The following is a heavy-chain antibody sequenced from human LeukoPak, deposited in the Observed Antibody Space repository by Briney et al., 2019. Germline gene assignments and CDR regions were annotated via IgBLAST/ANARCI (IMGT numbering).Heavy chain of an antibody. CDR1: GGSISSYY. Sequence: SETLSLTCTVSGGSISSYYWSWIRQPAGKGLEWIGRIHTSGSTNYNPSLTSRVTMSVDTSKNQFSLKLSSVPAADTAMYYCARGGGEGLDFWSGIDAFDIWGQGTMVTVSS. V-gene: IGHV4-4*07. CDR3: ARGGGEGLDFWSGIDAFDI. CDR2: IHTSGST. J-gene: IGHJ3*02. D-gene: IGHD3-3*01.